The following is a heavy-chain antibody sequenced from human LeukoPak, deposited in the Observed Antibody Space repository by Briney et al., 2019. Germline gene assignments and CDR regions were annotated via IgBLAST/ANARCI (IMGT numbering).Heavy chain of an antibody. CDR1: GGSISTYY. V-gene: IGHV4-59*01. J-gene: IGHJ4*02. CDR3: ARSGGYSSSWSL. D-gene: IGHD6-13*01. Sequence: SETLSLTCTVSGGSISTYYWNWIRQPPGKGLEWIGYISNSGITTYNPSLKSRVTISVDSSKSQFSLKLNSVTAADTAVYYCARSGGYSSSWSLWGQRTLVTVSS. CDR2: ISNSGIT.